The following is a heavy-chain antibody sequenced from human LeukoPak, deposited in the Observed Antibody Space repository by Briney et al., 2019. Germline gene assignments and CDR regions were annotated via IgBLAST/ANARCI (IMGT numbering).Heavy chain of an antibody. CDR1: GFTLDDNS. CDR3: AKVPRNCSWPYFEH. J-gene: IGHJ1*01. Sequence: GGSLRLSCAASGFTLDDNSIYWVRQPPGKGLEWMSLISWNGGATYYADSVRGRFTVSRDTGKKSAFMQMNGLITEDSAMYYCAKVPRNCSWPYFEHWDRGTLVIVTS. D-gene: IGHD3-9*01. CDR2: ISWNGGAT. V-gene: IGHV3-43*01.